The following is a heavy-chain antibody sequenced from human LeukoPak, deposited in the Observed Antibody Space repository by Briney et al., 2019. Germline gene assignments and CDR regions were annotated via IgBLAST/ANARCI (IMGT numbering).Heavy chain of an antibody. V-gene: IGHV3-30*18. Sequence: GGSLRLSCAASGFTFSSYGMHWVRQAPGKGLEWVAVISYDGSNKYYADSVKGRFTISRDNSKNTLYLQMNSLRAEDTAVYYCAKSVGYGSYYFDYWGQGTLVTVSS. CDR1: GFTFSSYG. D-gene: IGHD3-22*01. CDR3: AKSVGYGSYYFDY. J-gene: IGHJ4*02. CDR2: ISYDGSNK.